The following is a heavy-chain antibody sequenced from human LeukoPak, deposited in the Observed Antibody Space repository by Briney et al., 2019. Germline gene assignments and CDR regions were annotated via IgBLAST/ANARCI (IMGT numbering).Heavy chain of an antibody. CDR3: ARVHRGYSFGRLDY. D-gene: IGHD5-12*01. Sequence: PGGSLRLSCAASGFTFSSYSMNWVRQAPGKGLEWVSYISGSDNTIYYADSVKGRFTISRDNARNSLYQQMNSLRDEDTAVYYCARVHRGYSFGRLDYWGQGTLVTVSS. CDR2: ISGSDNTI. V-gene: IGHV3-48*02. CDR1: GFTFSSYS. J-gene: IGHJ4*02.